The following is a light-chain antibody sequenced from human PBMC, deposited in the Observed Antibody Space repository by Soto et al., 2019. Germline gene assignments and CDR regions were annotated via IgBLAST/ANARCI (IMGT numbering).Light chain of an antibody. Sequence: DIQMTQSPSSLSASVGDRVTIACRASQGIRNDLSWYQQKPGEAPKRLIYAASSLQSGVPSRFSGSGSGTEFTLTISSLQPEDFATYYCLQHNNYPLTFGGGTKVDI. V-gene: IGKV1-17*01. CDR3: LQHNNYPLT. J-gene: IGKJ4*01. CDR2: AAS. CDR1: QGIRND.